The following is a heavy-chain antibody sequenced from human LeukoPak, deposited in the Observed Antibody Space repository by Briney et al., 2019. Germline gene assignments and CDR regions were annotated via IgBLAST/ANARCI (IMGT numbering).Heavy chain of an antibody. D-gene: IGHD2-21*02. CDR1: GFTFSSHW. CDR2: INSDGSST. J-gene: IGHJ3*02. Sequence: GGSLRLSCAASGFTFSSHWMHWVRQAPGKGLVWVSRINSDGSSTTYADSVKGRFTISRDNAKNTLYLQMNSLRAEDTAVYYCAGCGGDCYSDAFDIWGQGTMVTVSS. CDR3: AGCGGDCYSDAFDI. V-gene: IGHV3-74*01.